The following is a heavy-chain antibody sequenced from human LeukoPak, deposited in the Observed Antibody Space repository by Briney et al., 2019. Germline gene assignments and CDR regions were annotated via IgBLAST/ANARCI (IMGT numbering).Heavy chain of an antibody. CDR3: TTLGYHLDS. CDR2: IAGSDTTT. CDR1: GFAFSAYE. J-gene: IGHJ4*02. V-gene: IGHV3-48*03. Sequence: PGGSLRLSCLASGFAFSAYEMNWVRQAPGKGLDWVSYIAGSDTTTYYADSVKGRFTIFRDNAKNSLYLQMNSLRAEDTALYYCTTLGYHLDSWGQGTLVTVSS. D-gene: IGHD3-22*01.